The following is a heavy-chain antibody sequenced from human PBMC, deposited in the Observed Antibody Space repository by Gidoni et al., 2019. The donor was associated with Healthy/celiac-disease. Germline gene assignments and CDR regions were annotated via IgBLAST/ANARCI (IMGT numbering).Heavy chain of an antibody. Sequence: EVQLLESGGGLVPPGGSLRPSCAAPGFTFSSHAMSWVRQAPGKGLEWVSAISGSGGSTYYADSVKGRFTISRDNSKNTLYLQMNSLRAEDTAVYYCAKDLSRGDSSGWYFDYWGQGTLVTVSS. CDR3: AKDLSRGDSSGWYFDY. V-gene: IGHV3-23*01. J-gene: IGHJ4*02. D-gene: IGHD6-19*01. CDR2: ISGSGGST. CDR1: GFTFSSHA.